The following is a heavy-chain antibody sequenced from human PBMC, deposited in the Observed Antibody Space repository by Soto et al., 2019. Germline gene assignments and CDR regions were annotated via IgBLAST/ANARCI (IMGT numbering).Heavy chain of an antibody. CDR2: ISSSSSTI. D-gene: IGHD3-10*01. CDR1: GFTFSSYS. CDR3: ARGRLLWFGEFSPYYFDY. V-gene: IGHV3-48*01. J-gene: IGHJ4*02. Sequence: PGGSLRLSCAASGFTFSSYSMNWVRHAPGKGLEWVSYISSSSSTIYYADSVKGRFTISRDNAKNSLYLQMNSLRAEDTAVYYCARGRLLWFGEFSPYYFDYWGQGT.